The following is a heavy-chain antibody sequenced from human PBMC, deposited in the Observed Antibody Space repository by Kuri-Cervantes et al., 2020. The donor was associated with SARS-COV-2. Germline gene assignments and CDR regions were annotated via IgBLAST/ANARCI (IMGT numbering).Heavy chain of an antibody. CDR2: ISPIVGDT. CDR3: YCAPKEGFDS. J-gene: IGHJ4*02. V-gene: IGHV1-46*01. CDR1: GYTFTSFY. Sequence: GESLKISCKASGYTFTSFYLHWLRQAPGQGLEWMAVISPIVGDTTYAQRFRDRVSVTKDTSTSTVYLELSSLTSEDTAIYYCYCAPKEGFDSWGQGTLVTVSS. D-gene: IGHD2-21*01.